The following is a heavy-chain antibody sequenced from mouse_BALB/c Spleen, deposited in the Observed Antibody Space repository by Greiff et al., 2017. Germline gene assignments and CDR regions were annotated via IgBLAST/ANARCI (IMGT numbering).Heavy chain of an antibody. V-gene: IGHV1-15*01. CDR2: IDPETGGT. CDR3: TNWDAY. CDR1: GYTFTDYE. D-gene: IGHD4-1*01. Sequence: LQESGAELVRPGASVTLSCKASGYTFTDYEMHWVKQTPVHGLEWIGAIDPETGGTAYNQKFKGKATLTADKSSSTAYMELRSLTSEDSAVYYCTNWDAYWGQGTLVTVSA. J-gene: IGHJ3*01.